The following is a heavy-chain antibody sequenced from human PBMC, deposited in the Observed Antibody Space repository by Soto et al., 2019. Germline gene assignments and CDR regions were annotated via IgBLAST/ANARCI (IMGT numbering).Heavy chain of an antibody. V-gene: IGHV1-69*08. D-gene: IGHD2-21*01. CDR3: ARDRASDGEHHWFGP. CDR2: IVPVLGTT. Sequence: QVQLVQSGAEVKKPGSSVRVSCKASGGTLSTYTVSWVRQAPGQGLVWMGRIVPVLGTTHYAQIFRGRVTFTAAITTRMAVMELSSLTSEDTAVSYCARDRASDGEHHWFGPWGQGTLVTVSS. J-gene: IGHJ5*02. CDR1: GGTLSTYT.